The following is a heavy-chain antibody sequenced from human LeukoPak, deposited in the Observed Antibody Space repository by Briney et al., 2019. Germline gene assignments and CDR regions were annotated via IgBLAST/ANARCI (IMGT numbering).Heavy chain of an antibody. CDR1: GGSISSSSYY. J-gene: IGHJ4*02. Sequence: PSETLSLTCTVSGGSISSSSYYWGWIRQPPGKGLEWIGSIYYSGSTYYNPSLKSRVTISVDTSKNQFSLKLSSVTAADTAVYYCARIPTSHPGSYFDYWGQGTLVTVSS. D-gene: IGHD2-21*01. CDR3: ARIPTSHPGSYFDY. CDR2: IYYSGST. V-gene: IGHV4-39*07.